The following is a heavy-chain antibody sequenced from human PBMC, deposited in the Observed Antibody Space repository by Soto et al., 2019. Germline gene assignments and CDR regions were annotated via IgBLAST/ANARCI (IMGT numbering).Heavy chain of an antibody. CDR1: GFSFKNYA. CDR2: ISHNDEPKI. V-gene: IGHV3-30-3*01. CDR3: ARGVRAETYYNAFDY. D-gene: IGHD3-10*01. Sequence: QVQLVESGGGVVQPGSSLRLSCAASGFSFKNYAFHWVRQAPCKGLEWVALISHNDEPKIFYADSVQGRFTISRDNFKNTVYLQMNSLRYEDTAVYHCARGVRAETYYNAFDYWGQGTQVTVSS. J-gene: IGHJ4*01.